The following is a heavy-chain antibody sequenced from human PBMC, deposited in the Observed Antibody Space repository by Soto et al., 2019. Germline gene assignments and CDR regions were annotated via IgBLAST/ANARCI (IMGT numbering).Heavy chain of an antibody. J-gene: IGHJ4*02. Sequence: GEALKISCKGSGYSFTSYWIGWGRQMPGEGLEWMGIIYPGYSDTRYSPSFQGQVTISAANSINTADLHWSSLKASYTAMYDCARHRNWNYDYWGQGTLVTVSS. CDR2: IYPGYSDT. D-gene: IGHD1-7*01. CDR3: ARHRNWNYDY. V-gene: IGHV5-51*01. CDR1: GYSFTSYW.